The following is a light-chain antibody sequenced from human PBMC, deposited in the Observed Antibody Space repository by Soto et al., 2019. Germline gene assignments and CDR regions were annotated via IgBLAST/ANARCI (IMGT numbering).Light chain of an antibody. CDR3: QSFDSSLGGSV. J-gene: IGLJ3*02. V-gene: IGLV1-40*01. CDR2: GNS. Sequence: QSVLTQPPSVSGAPGQRVTISCAGSSSNIGAGYDVHWYQHLPGTAPKLLIYGNSNRPSGVPDRFSGSKSGTSASLTITGLQAEDEADYSCQSFDSSLGGSVFGEGIKLTVL. CDR1: SSNIGAGYD.